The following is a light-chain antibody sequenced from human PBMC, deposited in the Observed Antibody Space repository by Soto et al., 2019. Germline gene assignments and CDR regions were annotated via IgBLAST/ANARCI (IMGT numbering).Light chain of an antibody. CDR3: QQVGGSPPVT. V-gene: IGKV3-20*01. CDR2: GPS. CDR1: QSVNNNY. Sequence: EIVLTQSPDTLSLSPGERATLSCRASQSVNNNYLAWYQQKPGQPPKLLIFGPSSRATGIPDRFSGSGSGTDFTLTISRLEPEDFAVYYCQQVGGSPPVTFGGGTKVEIK. J-gene: IGKJ4*01.